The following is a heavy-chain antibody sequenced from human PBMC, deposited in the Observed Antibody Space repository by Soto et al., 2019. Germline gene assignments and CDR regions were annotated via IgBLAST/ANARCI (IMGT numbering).Heavy chain of an antibody. CDR2: IYYSGST. D-gene: IGHD2-15*01. CDR1: GGSISSGDYY. CDR3: ARVPIVVVVAATPEYYFDY. V-gene: IGHV4-30-4*01. Sequence: QVQLQESGPGLVKPSQTLSLTCTVSGGSISSGDYYWSWIRQPPGKGLEWIGYIYYSGSTYYNPSLKSRVTISVDTSKNQFSLKLSSVSAADTAVYYCARVPIVVVVAATPEYYFDYWGQGTLVTVSS. J-gene: IGHJ4*02.